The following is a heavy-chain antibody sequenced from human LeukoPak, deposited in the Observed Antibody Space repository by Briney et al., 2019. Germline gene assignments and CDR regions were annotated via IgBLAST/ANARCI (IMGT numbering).Heavy chain of an antibody. Sequence: GGSLRLSCAASGFTFSTYAVNWVRPAPGKGLEWVSTISYSGDSTYYPDSVKGRFTISRDNSKSTLYLQMNGLGADDTAIYFCARGGLTASALHWGQGILVTVSS. V-gene: IGHV3-23*01. CDR2: ISYSGDST. CDR1: GFTFSTYA. CDR3: ARGGLTASALH. J-gene: IGHJ4*02. D-gene: IGHD1-20*01.